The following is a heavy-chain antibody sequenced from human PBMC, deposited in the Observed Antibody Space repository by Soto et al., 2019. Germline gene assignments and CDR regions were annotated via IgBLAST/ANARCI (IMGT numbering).Heavy chain of an antibody. V-gene: IGHV3-23*01. J-gene: IGHJ4*02. CDR2: IGGSGGNT. Sequence: EVQLLESGGGLVQPGGSLRLCCAASGFIFNAYAMTWVRQAPGKGLEWVSAIGGSGGNTYYAASVKGRFTISRDNSKDTVDLEMNRLRVDDTAVYFCARVASDYINSADHWGQGILVTVSS. CDR3: ARVASDYINSADH. D-gene: IGHD4-4*01. CDR1: GFIFNAYA.